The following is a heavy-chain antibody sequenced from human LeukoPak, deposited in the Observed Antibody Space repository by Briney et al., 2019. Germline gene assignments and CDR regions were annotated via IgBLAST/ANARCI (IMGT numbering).Heavy chain of an antibody. CDR1: GYTFSDYT. CDR2: INTNTGDP. CDR3: ARSSRGVIGLLDY. Sequence: ASVKVSCKASGYTFSDYTINWVRQAPGQGLKWVGWINTNTGDPIYARGFKGRFVLSVDKSVNTAYLEIASLQTEDNAVYYCARSSRGVIGLLDYWGQGTLVTVSS. V-gene: IGHV7-4-1*01. J-gene: IGHJ4*02. D-gene: IGHD3-10*01.